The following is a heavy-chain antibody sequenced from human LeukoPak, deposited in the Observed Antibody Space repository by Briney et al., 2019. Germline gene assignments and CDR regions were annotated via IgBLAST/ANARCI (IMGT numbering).Heavy chain of an antibody. CDR2: IYSGGST. CDR1: GLTFSGYN. Sequence: GGSLRLSCAASGLTFSGYNMSWVRQAPGKGLEWVSVIYSGGSTYYADSVKGRFTISGDNSKNTLYLQMNSLRAEDTAVYYCARNPRLIWDLYFDYWGQGTLVTVSS. D-gene: IGHD3-16*01. J-gene: IGHJ4*02. CDR3: ARNPRLIWDLYFDY. V-gene: IGHV3-66*01.